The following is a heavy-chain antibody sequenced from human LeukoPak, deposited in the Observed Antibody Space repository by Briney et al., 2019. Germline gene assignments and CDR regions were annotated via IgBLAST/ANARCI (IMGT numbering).Heavy chain of an antibody. D-gene: IGHD1-7*01. V-gene: IGHV1-46*01. CDR2: INPSGGST. J-gene: IGHJ5*02. CDR3: ARGITGTTDWFDP. Sequence: ASVKVSCKASGYTFTSYYMHWVRQAPGQGLEWMGIINPSGGSTSYAQKFQGRVTITRDMSTSTVYMELSSLRSEDTAVYYCARGITGTTDWFDPWGQGTLVTVSS. CDR1: GYTFTSYY.